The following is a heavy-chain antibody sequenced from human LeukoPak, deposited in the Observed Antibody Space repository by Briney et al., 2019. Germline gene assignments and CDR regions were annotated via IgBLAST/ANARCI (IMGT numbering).Heavy chain of an antibody. CDR3: ARDISGYEGEYFDY. CDR1: GFTFSSYW. J-gene: IGHJ4*02. D-gene: IGHD5-12*01. Sequence: GGSLRLSCAASGFTFSSYWMSCVRQAPGKGLEWVANIKQDGSEKYYVDSVKGRFTISRDNAKNSLYLQMNSLRAEDTAVYYCARDISGYEGEYFDYWGQGTLVTVSS. V-gene: IGHV3-7*01. CDR2: IKQDGSEK.